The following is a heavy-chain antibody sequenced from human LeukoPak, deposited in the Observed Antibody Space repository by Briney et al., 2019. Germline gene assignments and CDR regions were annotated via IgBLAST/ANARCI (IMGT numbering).Heavy chain of an antibody. Sequence: GGSLRLSCAASGFIFTSYWMSWVRQAPGKGLEWVANINEDGSEKYYVDSVKARFTIYRANPKSTLYLQMTSLRPEDTAVYYCAKGGSNNWSFANWGQGTLVTASS. CDR3: AKGGSNNWSFAN. V-gene: IGHV3-7*01. D-gene: IGHD1-1*01. CDR1: GFIFTSYW. J-gene: IGHJ1*01. CDR2: INEDGSEK.